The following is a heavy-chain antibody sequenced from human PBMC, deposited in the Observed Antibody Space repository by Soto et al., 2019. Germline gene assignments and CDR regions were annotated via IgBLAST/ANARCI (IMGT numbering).Heavy chain of an antibody. D-gene: IGHD6-19*01. CDR3: ARDSPSLLPGIASGWYYFDY. V-gene: IGHV1-69*12. J-gene: IGHJ4*02. Sequence: QVQLVQSGAEVKKPGSSVKVSCKASRGTFSSYAISWVRQAPGQGLEWMGGIIPIFGTANYAQKFQGRVTITADESTSTAYMERSSLRSEDTAVYYCARDSPSLLPGIASGWYYFDYWGQGTLVTVSS. CDR2: IIPIFGTA. CDR1: RGTFSSYA.